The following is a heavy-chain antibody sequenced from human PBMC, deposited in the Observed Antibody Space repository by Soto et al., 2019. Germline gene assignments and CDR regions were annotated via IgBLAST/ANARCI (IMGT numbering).Heavy chain of an antibody. D-gene: IGHD3-22*01. V-gene: IGHV1-69*13. CDR3: ARDRNTMTHPRWFAP. CDR1: GGTFSRYA. Sequence: GASVKVSCKASGGTFSRYAISWGRQAPGQGLEWMGGIIPIFGTANYAQKFQGRVTITADESTSTAYMELSSLRSEDTAVYYCARDRNTMTHPRWFAPWGQRTLVTVSS. J-gene: IGHJ5*02. CDR2: IIPIFGTA.